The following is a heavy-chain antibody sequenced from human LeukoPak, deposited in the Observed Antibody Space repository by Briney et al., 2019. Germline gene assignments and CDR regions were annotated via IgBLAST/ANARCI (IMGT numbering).Heavy chain of an antibody. Sequence: PGGSLRLSCATSGFAFSYYWMTWVRQAPGKGLEWVANIKQDGSEKYYVDSVKGRYTISGDNAEKPVYLQMNSLRAEDTAVYYCAREPSAAGYSDAFDYWGQGALVTVSS. CDR3: AREPSAAGYSDAFDY. J-gene: IGHJ4*02. CDR2: IKQDGSEK. V-gene: IGHV3-7*03. CDR1: GFAFSYYW. D-gene: IGHD5-18*01.